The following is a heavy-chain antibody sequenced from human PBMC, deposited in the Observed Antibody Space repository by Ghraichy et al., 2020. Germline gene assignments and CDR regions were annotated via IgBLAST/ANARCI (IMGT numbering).Heavy chain of an antibody. V-gene: IGHV1-8*01. CDR2: MNPNSGNT. J-gene: IGHJ6*02. CDR3: ARGVGKRYSYGPPDYYGMDV. CDR1: GYTFTSYD. Sequence: ASVKVSCKASGYTFTSYDINWVRQATGQGLEWMGWMNPNSGNTGYAQKFQGRVTMTRNTSISTAYMELSSLRSEDTAVYYCARGVGKRYSYGPPDYYGMDVWGQGTTVTVSS. D-gene: IGHD5-18*01.